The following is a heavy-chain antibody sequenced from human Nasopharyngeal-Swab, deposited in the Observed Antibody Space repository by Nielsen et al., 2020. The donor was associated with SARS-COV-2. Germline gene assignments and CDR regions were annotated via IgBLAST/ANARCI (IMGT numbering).Heavy chain of an antibody. V-gene: IGHV3-7*01. Sequence: GESLKISCAASGFIFSNYWMTWVRQAPGKGLEWAANIKQDGSEMYYVDSVKGRFTISRDNAKNSLYLQMNSLRVEDTAVYNCAREGRDGFDYWGQGTLVTVSS. J-gene: IGHJ4*02. CDR1: GFIFSNYW. D-gene: IGHD5-24*01. CDR2: IKQDGSEM. CDR3: AREGRDGFDY.